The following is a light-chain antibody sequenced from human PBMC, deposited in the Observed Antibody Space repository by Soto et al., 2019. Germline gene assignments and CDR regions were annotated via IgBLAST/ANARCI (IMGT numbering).Light chain of an antibody. Sequence: DIQRTQSPSAMSASVGDRVTITCRASQGVSNYLAWFQQKPGKAPKLLIYAASTLQSGVPSRSSGSGSGTEFTLTISSLQPEHFATYYCQQLNSYSWTFAQGTKVDI. CDR3: QQLNSYSWT. J-gene: IGKJ1*01. V-gene: IGKV1-17*03. CDR2: AAS. CDR1: QGVSNY.